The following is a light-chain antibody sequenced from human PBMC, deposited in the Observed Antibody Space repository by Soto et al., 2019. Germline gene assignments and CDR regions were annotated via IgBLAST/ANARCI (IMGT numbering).Light chain of an antibody. CDR2: DAS. Sequence: EIVLTQSPATLSLFPGERATLSCGASESVNRNYLAWYQQKPGLAPRLLMYDASSRASGIPDRFSGSGSGTHFTLTISRLEPEDFAVYYCHQYSSSPRTFGQGTKVEIK. V-gene: IGKV3D-20*01. CDR3: HQYSSSPRT. CDR1: ESVNRNY. J-gene: IGKJ1*01.